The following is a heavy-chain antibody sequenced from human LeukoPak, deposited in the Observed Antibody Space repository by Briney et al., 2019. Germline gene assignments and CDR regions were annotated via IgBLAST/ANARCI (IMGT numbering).Heavy chain of an antibody. CDR3: ARDREYVGVRYFDY. V-gene: IGHV1-69*04. Sequence: ASVKVSCKASGGTFSSYAISWVRQAPGQGLEWMGRIIPILSIANYAQKFQGRVTITADKSTSTAYMELSSLRSEDTAVYYCARDREYVGVRYFDYWGQGTLVTVSS. CDR2: IIPILSIA. D-gene: IGHD1-26*01. CDR1: GGTFSSYA. J-gene: IGHJ4*02.